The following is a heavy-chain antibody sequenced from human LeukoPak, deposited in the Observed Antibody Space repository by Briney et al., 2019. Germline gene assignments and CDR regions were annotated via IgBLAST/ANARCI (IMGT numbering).Heavy chain of an antibody. CDR2: IIGSGNTI. Sequence: GGSLRLSCAASGFTVSSNYMNWVRQAPGKGLEWISYIIGSGNTIYYADSVKGRFTISRDNAKNSLFLQMNSLTADDTAVYYCARERTTIVSGTTIGAYWGQGTLVTVSS. CDR3: ARERTTIVSGTTIGAY. V-gene: IGHV3-48*03. J-gene: IGHJ4*02. CDR1: GFTVSSNY. D-gene: IGHD2/OR15-2a*01.